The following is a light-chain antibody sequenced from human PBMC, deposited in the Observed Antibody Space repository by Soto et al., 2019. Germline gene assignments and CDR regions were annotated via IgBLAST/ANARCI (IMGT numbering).Light chain of an antibody. CDR3: QQYGSSPIT. V-gene: IGKV3-20*01. Sequence: VLTQAPDTLSVSPGERATLSCRASQAINNNVAWYQLKDGQVPRLLIYGASTRAADVPARFSGGGSGTEFTLTISRLEPEDFAVYYCQQYGSSPITFGQGTRLEIK. J-gene: IGKJ5*01. CDR2: GAS. CDR1: QAINNN.